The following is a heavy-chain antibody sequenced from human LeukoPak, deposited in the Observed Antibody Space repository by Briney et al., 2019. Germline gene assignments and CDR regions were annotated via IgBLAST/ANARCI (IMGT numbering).Heavy chain of an antibody. CDR2: TYYRSKWYN. Sequence: SQTLSLTCAISGEGVSSNTAAWNWIRQSPSRGLEWLGRTYYRSKWYNDYAVSVKSRITIKPDTSKNQFSLQLISVTPEDTAVYYCARGETGDFDYWGQGTLVTVSS. V-gene: IGHV6-1*01. J-gene: IGHJ4*02. CDR3: ARGETGDFDY. D-gene: IGHD7-27*01. CDR1: GEGVSSNTAA.